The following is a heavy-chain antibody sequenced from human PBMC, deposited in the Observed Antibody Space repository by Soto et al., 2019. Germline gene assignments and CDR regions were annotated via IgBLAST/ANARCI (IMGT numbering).Heavy chain of an antibody. D-gene: IGHD2-2*01. CDR1: GGSISSFY. J-gene: IGHJ4*02. V-gene: IGHV4-59*12. CDR2: IYYSGST. Sequence: SETLSLTCTVSGGSISSFYWSWIRQPPGKGLEWIGYIYYSGSTNYNPSLKSRVTISVDTSKDQFSLKLSSVTAADTAVYYCARVAGGEEDAFRSTRGYNHYFDYWGQGTLVTVPS. CDR3: ARVAGGEEDAFRSTRGYNHYFDY.